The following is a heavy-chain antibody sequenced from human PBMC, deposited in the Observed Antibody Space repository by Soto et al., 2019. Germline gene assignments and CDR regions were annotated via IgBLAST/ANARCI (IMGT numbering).Heavy chain of an antibody. D-gene: IGHD6-19*01. V-gene: IGHV3-74*01. CDR2: INSDGSST. CDR3: ARVLQQWLAPYYYYGMDV. Sequence: PGGSLRLSCAASGFTFSSYWMHWVRQAPGKGLVWVSRINSDGSSTSYADSVKGRFTISRDNAKNTLYLQMNSLRAEDTAVYYCARVLQQWLAPYYYYGMDVWGKGTRVTVPS. J-gene: IGHJ6*04. CDR1: GFTFSSYW.